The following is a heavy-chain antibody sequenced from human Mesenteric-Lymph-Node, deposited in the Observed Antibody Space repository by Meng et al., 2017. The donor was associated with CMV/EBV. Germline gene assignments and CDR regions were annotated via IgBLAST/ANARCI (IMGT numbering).Heavy chain of an antibody. CDR1: GFTFSSYW. Sequence: GESLKISCAASGFTFSSYWMHWVRQAPGKGLVWVSRINSDGSSASCADSVKGRFTISRDNAKNTLYLQLNSLRAEDTAVYYCARDWLPNGPWGQGTLVTVSS. J-gene: IGHJ5*02. D-gene: IGHD5-12*01. V-gene: IGHV3-74*01. CDR3: ARDWLPNGP. CDR2: INSDGSSA.